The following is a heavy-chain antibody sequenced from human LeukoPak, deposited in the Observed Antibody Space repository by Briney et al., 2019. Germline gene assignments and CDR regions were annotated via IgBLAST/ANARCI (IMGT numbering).Heavy chain of an antibody. D-gene: IGHD2-8*01. J-gene: IGHJ3*02. V-gene: IGHV3-7*01. CDR2: IKQDGSEK. Sequence: HPGGSLRLSCAASGFTFSSYWMSWVRQAPGKGLEWVANIKQDGSEKYYVDSVKGRFTISRDNAKNSLYLQMNSLRAEDTAVYYCARDLASYVEAFDIWGQGTMVTVSS. CDR1: GFTFSSYW. CDR3: ARDLASYVEAFDI.